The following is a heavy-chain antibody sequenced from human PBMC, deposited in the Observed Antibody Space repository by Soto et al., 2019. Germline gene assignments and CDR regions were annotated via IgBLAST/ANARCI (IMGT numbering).Heavy chain of an antibody. CDR2: ISGSGGGT. D-gene: IGHD1-26*01. J-gene: IGHJ4*02. CDR3: AKYSGSYYEGVAFDY. Sequence: GGSLRLSCAASGFTFSSYAMSWVRQAPGKGLEWVSAISGSGGGTYYADSVKGRFTISRDNSKNTLYLQMNSLRAEDTAVYYCAKYSGSYYEGVAFDYWGQGTLVTVSS. CDR1: GFTFSSYA. V-gene: IGHV3-23*01.